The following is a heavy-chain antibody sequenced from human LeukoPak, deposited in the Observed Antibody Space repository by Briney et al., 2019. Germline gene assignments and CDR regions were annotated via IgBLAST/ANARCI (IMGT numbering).Heavy chain of an antibody. D-gene: IGHD1-1*01. CDR1: GFIFSDYY. V-gene: IGHV3-11*01. CDR2: IDVRGDTI. Sequence: GGSLRLSCAASGFIFSDYYMTWIRQAPGKGLEGVAHIDVRGDTILYADSVKGRFTISRDSAKNSLFLQMNSLRVEDTAVYYCAREDNVWNLLYNYYMDVWGKGTTVTVS. CDR3: AREDNVWNLLYNYYMDV. J-gene: IGHJ6*03.